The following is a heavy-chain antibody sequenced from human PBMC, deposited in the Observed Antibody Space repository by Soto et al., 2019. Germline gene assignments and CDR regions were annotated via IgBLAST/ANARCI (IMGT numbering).Heavy chain of an antibody. J-gene: IGHJ4*02. D-gene: IGHD6-19*01. Sequence: EVQLVESGGGLVQPGGSLRLSCAASGFTFSSYWMSWFRQAPGKGLEWVANIKQDGSEKYYVDSVKGRFTISGDNAKNSLYGQMNSLRAEDTAVYYWARARGSGRGTCFDYWGQGTLVTVSS. CDR2: IKQDGSEK. CDR3: ARARGSGRGTCFDY. CDR1: GFTFSSYW. V-gene: IGHV3-7*03.